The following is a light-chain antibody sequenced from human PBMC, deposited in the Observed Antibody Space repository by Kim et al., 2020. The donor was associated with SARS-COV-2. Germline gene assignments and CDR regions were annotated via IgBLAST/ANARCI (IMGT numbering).Light chain of an antibody. Sequence: QSALTQPASVSGSPGQSITISCTGTSSEVGSYDLVSWYQQHPGQAPKLMIYEVSERPSGVSNRFSGSKSGNVASLTISGLQADDEADYYCCSCAGTRKYVFGTGTKVTVL. V-gene: IGLV2-23*02. CDR1: SSEVGSYDL. CDR2: EVS. J-gene: IGLJ1*01. CDR3: CSCAGTRKYV.